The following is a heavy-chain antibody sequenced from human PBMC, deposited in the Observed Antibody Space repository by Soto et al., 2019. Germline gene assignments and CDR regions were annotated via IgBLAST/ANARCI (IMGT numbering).Heavy chain of an antibody. D-gene: IGHD6-19*01. J-gene: IGHJ4*02. CDR1: GFTCSRYA. CDR3: AKDHSVAGPFDY. V-gene: IGHV3-23*01. Sequence: PGGSLRLSCAASGFTCSRYAMSWVLQAPGKGLEWVSAISGSGGSTYYADSVKGRFTISRDNSKNTLYLQMNSLRAEDTAVYYCAKDHSVAGPFDYWGQGTLVTVSS. CDR2: ISGSGGST.